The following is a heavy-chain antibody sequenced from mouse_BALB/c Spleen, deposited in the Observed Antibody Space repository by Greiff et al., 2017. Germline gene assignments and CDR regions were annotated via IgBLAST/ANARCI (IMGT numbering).Heavy chain of an antibody. V-gene: IGHV1S81*02. CDR3: TRGANYYAMDY. J-gene: IGHJ4*01. Sequence: QVQLKQSGAELVKPGASVKLSCKASGYTFTSYYMYWVKQRPGQGLEWIGEINPSNGGTNFNEKFKSKATLTVDKSSSTAYMQLSSLTSEDSAVYYGTRGANYYAMDYWGQGTLVTVSS. CDR2: INPSNGGT. D-gene: IGHD3-1*01. CDR1: GYTFTSYY.